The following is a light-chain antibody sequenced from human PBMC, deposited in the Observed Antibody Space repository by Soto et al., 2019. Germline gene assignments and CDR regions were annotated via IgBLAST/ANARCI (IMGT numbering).Light chain of an antibody. CDR3: GADHGSGSNFVVV. Sequence: QSVLTQPPSASASLGASVTLTCTLSSGYSNYKVDWYQQRPGKGPRFEMRVGTGGIVGSKGDGIPDRFSVSGSGLNRYLTIKNIQEEDESDYHCGADHGSGSNFVVVFGGGTKLTVL. J-gene: IGLJ2*01. CDR1: SGYSNYK. V-gene: IGLV9-49*01. CDR2: VGTGGIVG.